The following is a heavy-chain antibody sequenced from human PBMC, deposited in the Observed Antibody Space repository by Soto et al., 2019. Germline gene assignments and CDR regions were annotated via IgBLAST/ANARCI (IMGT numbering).Heavy chain of an antibody. CDR1: GGTFSSYA. CDR3: ARVYRYYYDSSGYPPLGY. Sequence: ASVKVSCKASGGTFSSYAISWVRQAPGQGLEWMGGIIPIFGTANYAQKFQGRVTITADKSTSTAYMELSSLRSEDTAVYYCARVYRYYYDSSGYPPLGYWGQGTLVTFAS. J-gene: IGHJ4*02. D-gene: IGHD3-22*01. CDR2: IIPIFGTA. V-gene: IGHV1-69*06.